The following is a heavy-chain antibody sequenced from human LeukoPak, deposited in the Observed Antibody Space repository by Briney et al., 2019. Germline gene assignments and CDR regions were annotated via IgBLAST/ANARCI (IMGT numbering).Heavy chain of an antibody. CDR3: ARNPAWGYFDY. J-gene: IGHJ4*02. D-gene: IGHD7-27*01. V-gene: IGHV3-48*02. Sequence: PGGSLRLSCAASGFTFSSFGMNWVRQAPGRGLEWISYISHTSSAIEYADSVKGRFTMSRGNAGNSVYLQMNSLRDEDTAVYFCARNPAWGYFDYWGQGALVTVSS. CDR1: GFTFSSFG. CDR2: ISHTSSAI.